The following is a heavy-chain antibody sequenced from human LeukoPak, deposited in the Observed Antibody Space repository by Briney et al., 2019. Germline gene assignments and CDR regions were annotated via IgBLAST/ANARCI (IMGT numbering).Heavy chain of an antibody. D-gene: IGHD3-22*01. CDR3: ASSRYYYDSSGYSNLYYYGMDV. V-gene: IGHV1-8*02. Sequence: EASVKVSCKASGGTFSSYAINWVRQATGQGLEWMGWMNPNSGNTGYAQKFQGRVTMTRNTSISTAYMELSSLRSEDTAVYYCASSRYYYDSSGYSNLYYYGMDVWGQGTTVTVSS. CDR1: GGTFSSYA. CDR2: MNPNSGNT. J-gene: IGHJ6*02.